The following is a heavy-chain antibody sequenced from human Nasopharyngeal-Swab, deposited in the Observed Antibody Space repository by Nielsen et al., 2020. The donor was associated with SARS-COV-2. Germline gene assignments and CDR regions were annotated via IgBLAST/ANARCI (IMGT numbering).Heavy chain of an antibody. CDR2: IYYSGST. D-gene: IGHD3-16*01. CDR3: ASYPLTFGGVWGSDAFDI. V-gene: IGHV4-39*01. J-gene: IGHJ3*02. Sequence: WIRQPPGKGLEWIGSIYYSGSTYYNPSLKSRVTISVDTSKNQFSLKLSSVTAADTAVYYCASYPLTFGGVWGSDAFDIWGQGTMVTVPS.